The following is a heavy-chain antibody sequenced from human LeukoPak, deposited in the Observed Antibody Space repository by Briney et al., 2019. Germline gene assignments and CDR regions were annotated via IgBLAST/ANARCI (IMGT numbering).Heavy chain of an antibody. CDR3: ARVRSGTGAYEI. D-gene: IGHD3-10*01. V-gene: IGHV3-64*04. J-gene: IGHJ3*02. CDR2: ISSNGGST. Sequence: GGSLRLSCSASGFTFSSYAMHWVRQAPGKGLEYVSSISSNGGSTYYADSVKGRFTISRDNSKSTLYLQMNSLRVEDTAVYYCARVRSGTGAYEIWGQGTVVTVSS. CDR1: GFTFSSYA.